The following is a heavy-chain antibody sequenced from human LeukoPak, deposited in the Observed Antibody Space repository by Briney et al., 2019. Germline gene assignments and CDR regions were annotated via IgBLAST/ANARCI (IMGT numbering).Heavy chain of an antibody. Sequence: GASVKVSCKASGYTFTDYYMHWVRQAPGQGLEWMGWINPNSGGTNFAQKFQGRVAMTRDTSISTAYMELGSLRSDDTAVYYCAGDPFYDSSGYLSHSSYYFDYWGQGTLVTVSS. CDR3: AGDPFYDSSGYLSHSSYYFDY. V-gene: IGHV1-2*02. D-gene: IGHD3-22*01. CDR1: GYTFTDYY. J-gene: IGHJ4*02. CDR2: INPNSGGT.